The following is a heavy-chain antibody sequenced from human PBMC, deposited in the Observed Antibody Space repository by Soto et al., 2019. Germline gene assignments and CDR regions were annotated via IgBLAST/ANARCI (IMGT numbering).Heavy chain of an antibody. CDR2: IIPIFGTA. CDR3: ARVLAPGWVVVARGPFDI. Sequence: SVKVSCKASGGTFSSYAISWVRQAPGQGLEWMGGIIPIFGTANYAQKFQGRVTITADESTSTAYMELSSLRSEDTAVYYCARVLAPGWVVVARGPFDIWGRGSMVSVSS. D-gene: IGHD3-22*01. V-gene: IGHV1-69*13. J-gene: IGHJ3*02. CDR1: GGTFSSYA.